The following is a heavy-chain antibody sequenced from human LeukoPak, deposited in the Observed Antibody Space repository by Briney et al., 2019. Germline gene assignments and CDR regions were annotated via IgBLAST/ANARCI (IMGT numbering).Heavy chain of an antibody. CDR2: INSDGSST. D-gene: IGHD3-3*01. CDR3: AREGILEYFDY. CDR1: GFTFSAYW. J-gene: IGHJ4*02. Sequence: GSLRLSCAASGFTFSAYWMHWVRQAPGKGLGWVSRINSDGSSTTYADSVKGRFTISRDNAKNTLYLQMNSLSAEDTAVYYCAREGILEYFDYWGQGTLVTVSS. V-gene: IGHV3-74*01.